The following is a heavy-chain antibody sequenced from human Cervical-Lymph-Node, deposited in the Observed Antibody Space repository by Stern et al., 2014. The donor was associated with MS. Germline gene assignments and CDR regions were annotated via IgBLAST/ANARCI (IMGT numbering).Heavy chain of an antibody. CDR1: GYTFTNNW. V-gene: IGHV5-51*01. J-gene: IGHJ6*02. Sequence: VQLVQSGAEVKKPGESLKISCKGSGYTFTNNWIAWVRQMPGKGLEWMGIIYPDDSDIRYSPSLQGQVTIPADKSISPASLQWSSLKAADSAVYYGARHPPRRKWDDPNYGMDVWGQGTTVTVSS. D-gene: IGHD1-1*01. CDR3: ARHPPRRKWDDPNYGMDV. CDR2: IYPDDSDI.